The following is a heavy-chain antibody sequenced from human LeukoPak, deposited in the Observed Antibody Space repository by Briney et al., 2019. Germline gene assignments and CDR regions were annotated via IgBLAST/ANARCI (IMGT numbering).Heavy chain of an antibody. V-gene: IGHV1-24*01. J-gene: IGHJ4*02. CDR1: GYTLTELS. CDR2: FEPEEGET. CDR3: ATVRPTDDPYYFDY. D-gene: IGHD2-21*01. Sequence: ASVKVSCKVSGYTLTELSMHWVRQAPGKGLEWMGCFEPEEGETIYAQKFQGRVTMTEDTSSDTAYMELSSLRSEDTAVYYCATVRPTDDPYYFDYWGQGTLVTVSS.